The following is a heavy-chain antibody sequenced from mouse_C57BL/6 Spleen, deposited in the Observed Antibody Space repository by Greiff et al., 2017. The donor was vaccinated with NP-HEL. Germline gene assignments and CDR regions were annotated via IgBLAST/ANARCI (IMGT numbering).Heavy chain of an antibody. CDR2: ISDGGSYT. Sequence: EVKLMESGGGLVKPGGSLKLSCAASGFTFSSYAMSWVRQTPEKRLEWVATISDGGSYTYYPDNVKGRFTISRDNAKNNLYLQMSHLKSEDTAMYYCARSGETAQADYWGQGTTLTVSS. V-gene: IGHV5-4*03. CDR1: GFTFSSYA. CDR3: ARSGETAQADY. D-gene: IGHD3-2*02. J-gene: IGHJ2*01.